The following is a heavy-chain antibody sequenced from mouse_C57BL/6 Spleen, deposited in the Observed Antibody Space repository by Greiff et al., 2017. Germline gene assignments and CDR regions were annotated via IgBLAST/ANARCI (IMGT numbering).Heavy chain of an antibody. CDR1: GFSLTSYG. Sequence: VQLQQSGPGLVQPSQSLSITCTVSGFSLTSYGVNWVRQSPGKGLEWLGVIWSGGSTDYNAAFISRLNISKDNSKSQVFIKMNSLQADDTTTYYCARTYVPKIPLFAYWGKGTLVSVAA. CDR3: ARTYVPKIPLFAY. J-gene: IGHJ3*01. CDR2: IWSGGST. V-gene: IGHV2-2*01.